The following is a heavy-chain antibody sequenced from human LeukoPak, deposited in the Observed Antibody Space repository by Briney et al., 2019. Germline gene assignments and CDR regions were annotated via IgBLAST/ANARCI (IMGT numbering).Heavy chain of an antibody. CDR2: IKSDGSST. Sequence: GGSLRLSCAAWGFTFSRYWMHWVRQAPGKGLVWVSCIKSDGSSTSIADSAKGRFTISRDNAKNTVYWQMNSLRAEDTAVYYCVRDNRSYNFDYWGQGTLVTVSS. V-gene: IGHV3-74*01. D-gene: IGHD1-26*01. CDR1: GFTFSRYW. J-gene: IGHJ4*02. CDR3: VRDNRSYNFDY.